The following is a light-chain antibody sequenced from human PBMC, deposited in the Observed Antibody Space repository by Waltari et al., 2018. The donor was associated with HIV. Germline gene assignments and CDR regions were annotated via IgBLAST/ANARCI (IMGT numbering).Light chain of an antibody. CDR3: AAWDDSLSGLYV. J-gene: IGLJ1*01. CDR2: RDN. V-gene: IGLV1-47*01. CDR1: SSIIGGNF. Sequence: QSVLTQPPSASGTPGQRVTISCSGSSSIIGGNFVYWYQQLPGTAPKLLIYRDNQRPSGVPDRFSGSKSGTSASLAINGLRSEDEADYYCAAWDDSLSGLYVFGTGTKVTVL.